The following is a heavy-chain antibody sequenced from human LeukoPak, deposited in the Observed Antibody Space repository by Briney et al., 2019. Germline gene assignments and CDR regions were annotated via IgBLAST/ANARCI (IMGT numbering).Heavy chain of an antibody. V-gene: IGHV3-30*03. Sequence: PGRSLRLSCAASGFTFSSYGMHWVRQAPGKGLDWVAVISYDGSNKYYVDSVKGRFTISRDNSKNMLYLQTNSLRAEDTAVYYCARGSGGYHYDHWGQGTLVTVSS. CDR3: ARGSGGYHYDH. CDR1: GFTFSSYG. J-gene: IGHJ5*02. CDR2: ISYDGSNK. D-gene: IGHD3-22*01.